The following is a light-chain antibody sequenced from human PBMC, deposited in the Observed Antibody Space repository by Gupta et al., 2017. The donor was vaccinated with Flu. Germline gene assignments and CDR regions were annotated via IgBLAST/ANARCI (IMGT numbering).Light chain of an antibody. J-gene: IGKJ2*01. CDR2: GAS. V-gene: IGKV3-20*01. CDR1: QSVSSSY. CDR3: QQYGSSPMYT. Sequence: PGERATLSCRASQSVSSSYLAWYQQKPGQAPRLLIYGASSRATGIPDRFSGSGSGTDFTLTISRLEPEDFAVYYCQQYGSSPMYTFGQGTRLEIK.